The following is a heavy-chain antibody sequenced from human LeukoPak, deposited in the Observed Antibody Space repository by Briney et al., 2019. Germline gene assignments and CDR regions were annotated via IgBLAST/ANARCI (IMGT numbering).Heavy chain of an antibody. J-gene: IGHJ4*02. CDR1: GFTFSSYS. CDR2: ISSSSSYI. D-gene: IGHD4-17*01. CDR3: ASERYDYGARRTSSYFDY. V-gene: IGHV3-21*01. Sequence: GGSLRLSCAASGFTFSSYSMNWVRQAPGKGLELVSSISSSSSYIYYADSVKGRFTISRDNAKNSLYLQMNSLRAEDTAVYYCASERYDYGARRTSSYFDYWGQGTLVTVSS.